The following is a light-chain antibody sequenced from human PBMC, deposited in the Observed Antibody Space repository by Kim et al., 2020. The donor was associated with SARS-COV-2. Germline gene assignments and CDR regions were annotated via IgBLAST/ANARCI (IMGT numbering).Light chain of an antibody. CDR3: LQHSTYPIT. V-gene: IGKV1-17*01. CDR1: QDIRND. Sequence: AAVGDRVTIKCLASQDIRNDLGWYQQKPGRAPKRLIYGASSLQSGVPSRFSGSGSGTEFTLTISSVQPEDFATYFCLQHSTYPITFGQGTRLEIK. J-gene: IGKJ5*01. CDR2: GAS.